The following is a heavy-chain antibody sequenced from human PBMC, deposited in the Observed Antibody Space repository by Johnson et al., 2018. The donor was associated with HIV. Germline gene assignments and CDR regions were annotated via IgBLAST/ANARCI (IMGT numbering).Heavy chain of an antibody. V-gene: IGHV3-13*01. CDR1: GFTFDDYT. CDR3: ARDSGIAAAGSAGAFDI. CDR2: IGTAGDT. Sequence: VQLVESGGVVVQPGGSLRLSCAASGFTFDDYTMHWVRQATGKGLEWVSAIGTAGDTYYPGSVKGRFTISRENAKNSLYLQMNSLRAGDTAVYYCARDSGIAAAGSAGAFDIWGQGTMVTVSS. D-gene: IGHD6-13*01. J-gene: IGHJ3*02.